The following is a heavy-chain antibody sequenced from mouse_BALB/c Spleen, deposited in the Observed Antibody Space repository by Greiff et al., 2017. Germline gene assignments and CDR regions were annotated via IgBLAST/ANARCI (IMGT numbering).Heavy chain of an antibody. CDR2: ISSGGGST. CDR1: GFAFSSYD. CDR3: ARPAELWYYFDY. Sequence: EVQLVESGGGLVKPGGSLKLSCAASGFAFSSYDMSWVRQTPEKRLEWVAYISSGGGSTYYPDTVKGRFTISRDNAKNTLYLQMSSLKSEDTAMYYCARPAELWYYFDYWGQGTTLTVSS. D-gene: IGHD1-1*02. J-gene: IGHJ2*01. V-gene: IGHV5-12-1*01.